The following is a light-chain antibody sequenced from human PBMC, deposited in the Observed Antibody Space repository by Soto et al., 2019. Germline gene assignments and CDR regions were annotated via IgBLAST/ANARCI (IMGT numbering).Light chain of an antibody. Sequence: PGDRATLSCRASQSVSSYLAWYQQKPGQAPRLLIYDASNRATGIPARFSGSGSGTDFTLTISSLEPEDFAVYYCQQRSNWPPFITFGQGTRLEIK. V-gene: IGKV3-11*01. J-gene: IGKJ5*01. CDR3: QQRSNWPPFIT. CDR2: DAS. CDR1: QSVSSY.